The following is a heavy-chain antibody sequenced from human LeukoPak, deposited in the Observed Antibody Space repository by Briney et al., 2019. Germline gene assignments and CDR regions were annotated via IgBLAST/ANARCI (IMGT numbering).Heavy chain of an antibody. CDR2: ISYDGSNK. CDR1: GFTLSSYA. D-gene: IGHD3-22*01. V-gene: IGHV3-30-3*01. Sequence: GGSLRLSCAASGFTLSSYAMHWVRQAPGKGLEWVAVISYDGSNKYYADSVKGRFTISRDNSKNTLYLQMNSLRAEDTAVYYCALIVPATRGFDYWGQGTLVTVSS. CDR3: ALIVPATRGFDY. J-gene: IGHJ4*02.